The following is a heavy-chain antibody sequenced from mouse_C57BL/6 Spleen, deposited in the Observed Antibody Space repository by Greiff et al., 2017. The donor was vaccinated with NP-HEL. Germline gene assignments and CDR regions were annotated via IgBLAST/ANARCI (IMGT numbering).Heavy chain of an antibody. CDR2: ISYDGSN. CDR3: ASSYGSTSFAY. J-gene: IGHJ3*01. V-gene: IGHV3-6*01. Sequence: ESGPGLVKPSQSLSLSCSVTGYSITSGYYWNWIRQLPGNQLEWMGYISYDGSNNYNPSLKNRISITRDTSKNQFFLKLNSVTTEDTATYYCASSYGSTSFAYWGQGTLVTVSA. CDR1: GYSITSGYY. D-gene: IGHD1-1*01.